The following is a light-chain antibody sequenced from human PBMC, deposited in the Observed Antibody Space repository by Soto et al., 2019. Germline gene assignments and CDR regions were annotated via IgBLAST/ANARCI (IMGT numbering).Light chain of an antibody. CDR2: AAS. Sequence: EIQMTQSPSSLSSSVGDRVTLTCRAAQSISSYLNCYQHKPGKAPKLLIYAASSLQSGVPSRFSGSGSGTDFTLTISSLEPEESAVYYCQQRHMWTITFGQGTRLDIK. J-gene: IGKJ5*01. V-gene: IGKV1-39*01. CDR3: QQRHMWTIT. CDR1: QSISSY.